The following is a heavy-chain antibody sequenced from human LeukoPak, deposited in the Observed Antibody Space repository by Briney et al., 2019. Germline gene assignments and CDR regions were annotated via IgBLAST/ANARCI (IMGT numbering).Heavy chain of an antibody. CDR3: ARVFGSGKRRNYYYYYMDV. J-gene: IGHJ6*03. D-gene: IGHD3-10*01. V-gene: IGHV1-18*01. Sequence: GASVKVSCKASGYTFTSYAISWVRQAPGQGLEWMGWISAYNGNTNYAQKLRGRVTMTTDTSTSTAYMELRSLRSDDTAVYYCARVFGSGKRRNYYYYYMDVWGKGTTVTVSS. CDR1: GYTFTSYA. CDR2: ISAYNGNT.